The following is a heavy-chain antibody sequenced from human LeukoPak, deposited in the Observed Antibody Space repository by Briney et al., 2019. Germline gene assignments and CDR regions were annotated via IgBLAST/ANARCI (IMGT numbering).Heavy chain of an antibody. J-gene: IGHJ4*02. V-gene: IGHV4-61*01. CDR1: GASISSGSYY. CDR2: IYYSGST. D-gene: IGHD4-17*01. Sequence: SSETLSLTCTVSGASISSGSYYWSWIRQPPGKGLEWIGYIYYSGSTNYNPSLKSRVTISVDTSKNQFSLKLSSVTAADTAVYYCARDGNHDYGDYGDVTPKNYWGQGTLVTVSS. CDR3: ARDGNHDYGDYGDVTPKNY.